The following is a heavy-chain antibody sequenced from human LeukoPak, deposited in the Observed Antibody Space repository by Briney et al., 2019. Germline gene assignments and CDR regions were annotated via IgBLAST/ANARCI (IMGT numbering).Heavy chain of an antibody. CDR1: GFTFSDYY. J-gene: IGHJ4*02. CDR3: ARGYCSGGSCNNFNY. D-gene: IGHD2-15*01. Sequence: GGSLRLSCAASGFTFSDYYMSWIRQAPGKGREWVSYISSSGATIYYADSVKGRFTISGDSARNSLYLQMNSLRAEDTAVYYCARGYCSGGSCNNFNYWGQGTLVTVSS. V-gene: IGHV3-11*01. CDR2: ISSSGATI.